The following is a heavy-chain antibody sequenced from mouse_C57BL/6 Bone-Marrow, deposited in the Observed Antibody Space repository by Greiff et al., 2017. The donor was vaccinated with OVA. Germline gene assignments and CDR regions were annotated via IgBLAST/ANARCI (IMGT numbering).Heavy chain of an antibody. D-gene: IGHD5-1*01. Sequence: QVQLQQSGAELVKPGASVKLSCKASGYTFTSYWMQWVKQRPGQGLEWIGEIDPSDSYTNYNQKFKGKATLTVDTSSSTAYMQLSSLTSEDSAVFDCARPGGTLYYFDYWGQGTTLTVSS. V-gene: IGHV1-50*01. CDR2: IDPSDSYT. J-gene: IGHJ2*01. CDR1: GYTFTSYW. CDR3: ARPGGTLYYFDY.